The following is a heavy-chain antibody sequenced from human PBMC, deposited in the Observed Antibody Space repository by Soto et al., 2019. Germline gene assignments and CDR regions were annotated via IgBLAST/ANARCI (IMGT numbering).Heavy chain of an antibody. CDR3: ARVRAGQERLHDAFDI. V-gene: IGHV1-69*02. Sequence: QVQLVQSGAEVKKPGSSVKVSCKASGGTFSSYTISWVRQAPGQGLEWMGRIIPILGIANYAQKFQGRVTITADKSTSTAYMELSSLRSEDTAVYYGARVRAGQERLHDAFDIWGQGTMVTVSS. CDR1: GGTFSSYT. CDR2: IIPILGIA. J-gene: IGHJ3*02. D-gene: IGHD1-1*01.